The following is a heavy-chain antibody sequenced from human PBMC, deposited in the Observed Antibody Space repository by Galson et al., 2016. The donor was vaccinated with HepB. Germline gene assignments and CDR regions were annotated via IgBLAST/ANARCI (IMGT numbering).Heavy chain of an antibody. J-gene: IGHJ4*02. CDR1: GFAFSNYG. D-gene: IGHD4-23*01. V-gene: IGHV3-33*01. CDR3: TRGSFQWELLHAYFDS. Sequence: SLRLSCAASGFAFSNYGMHWVRQAPGKGLEWVALIWFDGRNIYYADAVKGRFTISKDNSKNMLYLQMNSLRVDDTAVYYCTRGSFQWELLHAYFDSWGQGTPVTVSS. CDR2: IWFDGRNI.